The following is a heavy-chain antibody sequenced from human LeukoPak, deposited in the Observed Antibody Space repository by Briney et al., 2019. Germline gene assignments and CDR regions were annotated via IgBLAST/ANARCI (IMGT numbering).Heavy chain of an antibody. CDR2: ISGSGGST. CDR3: AKDPTSYGASN. D-gene: IGHD4-17*01. J-gene: IGHJ4*02. Sequence: AGGSLRLSCAASGFTFSNYAMSWVRQAPGKGLEWVSAISGSGGSTYYADSVKGRFTISRYNSKNTLYLQMNSLRAEDTAVYYCAKDPTSYGASNCGQATLLTVPS. CDR1: GFTFSNYA. V-gene: IGHV3-23*01.